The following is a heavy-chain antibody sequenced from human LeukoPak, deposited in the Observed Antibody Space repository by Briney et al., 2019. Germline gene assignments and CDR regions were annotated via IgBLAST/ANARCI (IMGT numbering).Heavy chain of an antibody. CDR2: ISRTSDYI. J-gene: IGHJ4*02. V-gene: IGHV3-21*01. D-gene: IGHD5-12*01. Sequence: PGGSLRLSCAVSGFTFSSYNMNWVRQAPGKGLEWVSSISRTSDYIHYADSVKGRFTISRDNAKNSLYLEMNSLRAEDTAVYYCARDVAGNTFDYWGQGTLVTVSS. CDR3: ARDVAGNTFDY. CDR1: GFTFSSYN.